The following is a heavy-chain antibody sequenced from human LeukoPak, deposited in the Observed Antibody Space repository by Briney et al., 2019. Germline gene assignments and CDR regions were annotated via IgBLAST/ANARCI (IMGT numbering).Heavy chain of an antibody. CDR1: GFTFSSYA. J-gene: IGHJ4*02. D-gene: IGHD3-9*01. CDR2: ISGSGGST. CDR3: AKERYFDWLPQSYFDY. V-gene: IGHV3-23*01. Sequence: GGSLRLSCAASGFTFSSYAMSWVRQAPGKGLEWVSAISGSGGSTYYADSVKGRFTISRDNSKNTLYLQMNSLRAEDTAVYYCAKERYFDWLPQSYFDYWGQGTLVTVSS.